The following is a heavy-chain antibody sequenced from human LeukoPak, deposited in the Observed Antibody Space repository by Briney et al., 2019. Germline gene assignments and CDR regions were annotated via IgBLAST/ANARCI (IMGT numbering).Heavy chain of an antibody. CDR2: MNPNSGNT. CDR1: GYTFTSYD. V-gene: IGHV1-8*01. D-gene: IGHD1-20*01. CDR3: ARAYYNWNSYYYYGMDV. Sequence: ASVRVSCKASGYTFTSYDINWVRQATGQGLEWMGWMNPNSGNTGYAQKFQGRVTMTRNTSISTAYMELSSLRSEDTAGYYCARAYYNWNSYYYYGMDVWGQGTTVTVSS. J-gene: IGHJ6*02.